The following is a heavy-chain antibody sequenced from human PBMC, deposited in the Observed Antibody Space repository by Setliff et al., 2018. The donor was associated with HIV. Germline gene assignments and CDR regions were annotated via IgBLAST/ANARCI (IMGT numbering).Heavy chain of an antibody. D-gene: IGHD2-21*01. V-gene: IGHV4-61*05. J-gene: IGHJ4*02. Sequence: ETLSLTCTVSGDSISSGGYYWSWIRQPPGKGLEWIGEIYHSGSTNYNPSLKSRVAISVDKSKNQFSLKVRSVTAADTALYYCARLGIANAPDDYWGQGTLVTVSS. CDR1: GDSISSGGYY. CDR2: IYHSGST. CDR3: ARLGIANAPDDY.